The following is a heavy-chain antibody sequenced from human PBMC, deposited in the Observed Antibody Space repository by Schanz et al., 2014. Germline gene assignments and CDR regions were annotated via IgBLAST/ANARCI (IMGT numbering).Heavy chain of an antibody. CDR2: INPIGGST. D-gene: IGHD5-18*01. CDR3: ARGPSQGYSYGHNIGAYYYGMDV. Sequence: QVHLVQSGAEVHKPGASLKISCKASGYTFTNFFLHWVRQAPGQGLEWMGIINPIGGSTTYAQKFRSAVTLTTDTSTDTAYLELTSLRSEDTAVYYCARGPSQGYSYGHNIGAYYYGMDVWGQGTTXTVSS. J-gene: IGHJ6*02. V-gene: IGHV1-46*01. CDR1: GYTFTNFF.